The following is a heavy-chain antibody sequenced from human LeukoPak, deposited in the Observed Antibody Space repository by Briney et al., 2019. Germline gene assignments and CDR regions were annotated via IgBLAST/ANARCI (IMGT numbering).Heavy chain of an antibody. D-gene: IGHD3-22*01. Sequence: GGSLRLSCVASEFRFGRDWISWVRQAPGKGLEWVAVIWYDGSNKYYADSVKGRFTISRDNSKNTLYLQMNSLRAEDTAVYYCARSDSSGYWDHDAFDIWGQGTMVTVSS. CDR3: ARSDSSGYWDHDAFDI. V-gene: IGHV3-33*07. CDR2: IWYDGSNK. J-gene: IGHJ3*02. CDR1: EFRFGRDW.